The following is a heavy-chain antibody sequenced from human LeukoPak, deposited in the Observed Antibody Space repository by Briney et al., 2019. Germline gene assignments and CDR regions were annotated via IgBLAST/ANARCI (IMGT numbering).Heavy chain of an antibody. CDR2: IYHSGST. CDR1: GGSISTYY. CDR3: AREDDSGDITNDWFDP. Sequence: SETLSLTCSVSGGSISTYYWSWIRQSAGKGLEWIGYIYHSGSTYYNPSLKSRVTISVDRSKNQFPLKLSSVTSEDTAVYYCAREDDSGDITNDWFDPWGQGTLVTVSS. J-gene: IGHJ5*02. D-gene: IGHD1-26*01. V-gene: IGHV4-59*06.